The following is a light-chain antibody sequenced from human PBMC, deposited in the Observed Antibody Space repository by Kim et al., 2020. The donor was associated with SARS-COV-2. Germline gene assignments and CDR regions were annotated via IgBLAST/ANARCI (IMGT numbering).Light chain of an antibody. CDR2: WAS. V-gene: IGKV4-1*01. CDR3: QQYYSTPPS. Sequence: DIVMTQSPDSLAVSLGERATLNCKSSQTVLYNSNNKNYLAWYQQKPGQAPKLLIYWASIRESGVSDRFSGSGSETDFTLTISSLQAEDVAVHYCQQYYSTPPSFGHGTKLAI. CDR1: QTVLYNSNNKNY. J-gene: IGKJ2*03.